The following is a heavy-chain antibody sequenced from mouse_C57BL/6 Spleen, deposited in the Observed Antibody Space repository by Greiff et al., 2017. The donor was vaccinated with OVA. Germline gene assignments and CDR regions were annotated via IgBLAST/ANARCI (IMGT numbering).Heavy chain of an antibody. Sequence: EVKLQESGGDLVKPGGSLKLSCAASGFTFSSYGMSWVRQTPDKRLEWVATISSGGSYTYYPDSVKGRFTISRDNAKNTLYLQMSSLKSEDTAMYYCARHGDSWFAYWGQGTLVTVSA. J-gene: IGHJ3*01. CDR2: ISSGGSYT. CDR3: ARHGDSWFAY. V-gene: IGHV5-6*01. CDR1: GFTFSSYG.